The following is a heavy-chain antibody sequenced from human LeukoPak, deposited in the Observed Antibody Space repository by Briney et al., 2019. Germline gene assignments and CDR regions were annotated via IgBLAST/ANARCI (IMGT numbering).Heavy chain of an antibody. CDR2: IWYDGSNK. CDR3: ARDPSKAYNWNDASVFDY. J-gene: IGHJ4*02. D-gene: IGHD1-20*01. Sequence: GGSLRLSCAASGFTFSSYGMHWVRQAPGKGLDWVAVIWYDGSNKYYADSVKGRFTISRDNSKNTLYLQMNSLRAEDTAVYYCARDPSKAYNWNDASVFDYWGQGTLVTVSS. CDR1: GFTFSSYG. V-gene: IGHV3-33*01.